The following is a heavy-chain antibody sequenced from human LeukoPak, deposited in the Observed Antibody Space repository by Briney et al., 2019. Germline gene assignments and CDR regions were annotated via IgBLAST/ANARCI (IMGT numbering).Heavy chain of an antibody. CDR3: ARLGSDIRHYYYYYMDV. Sequence: SETLSLTCTVSGGSISSSSYYWGWIRQPPGKGREWIGSIYYSGSTYYNPSLKSRVTISVDTSKNQFSLKLSSVTAADTAVYYCARLGSDIRHYYYYYMDVWGKGTTVTVSS. J-gene: IGHJ6*03. CDR2: IYYSGST. D-gene: IGHD2-15*01. CDR1: GGSISSSSYY. V-gene: IGHV4-39*01.